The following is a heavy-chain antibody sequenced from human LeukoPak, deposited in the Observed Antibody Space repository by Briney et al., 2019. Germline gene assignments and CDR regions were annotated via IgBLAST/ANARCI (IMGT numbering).Heavy chain of an antibody. J-gene: IGHJ1*01. CDR1: GFTFSSYA. D-gene: IGHD3-22*01. Sequence: GGSLRLSCAASGFTFSSYAMSWVRQAPGKGLEWVSAISGRGGSSYYADSVKGRFTISRDNSKNTVYLQMNSLRAEDTAVYYCAKDQFDSSGYHPEYFQHWGQGTLVTVSS. V-gene: IGHV3-23*01. CDR2: ISGRGGSS. CDR3: AKDQFDSSGYHPEYFQH.